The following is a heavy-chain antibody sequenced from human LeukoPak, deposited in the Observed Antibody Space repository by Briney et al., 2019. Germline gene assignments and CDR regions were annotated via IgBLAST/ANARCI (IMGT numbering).Heavy chain of an antibody. V-gene: IGHV4-38-2*02. Sequence: SETLSLTCAVSGYSIISGYYWGWIRQPPGKGLEWIGSIYHSGSTYYNPSLKSRVTISVDTSKNQFSLKLSSVTAADTAVYYCAREVTDCSSTSCQQYFDYWGQGTLVTVSS. J-gene: IGHJ4*02. CDR3: AREVTDCSSTSCQQYFDY. CDR1: GYSIISGYY. D-gene: IGHD2-2*01. CDR2: IYHSGST.